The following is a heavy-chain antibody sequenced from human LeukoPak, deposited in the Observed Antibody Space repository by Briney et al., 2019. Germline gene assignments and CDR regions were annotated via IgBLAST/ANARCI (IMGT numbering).Heavy chain of an antibody. CDR1: GLSFTTYW. Sequence: GGSLRLSCAASGLSFTTYWMHWVRQAPGEGLVWVSRINGDGSSTNYADSVKGRFTISRDNAKNTLYLQMNSLRAEDTAVYYCARGGSYYGDFYYWGQRTLVTDSS. D-gene: IGHD4-17*01. CDR3: ARGGSYYGDFYY. J-gene: IGHJ4*02. V-gene: IGHV3-74*01. CDR2: INGDGSST.